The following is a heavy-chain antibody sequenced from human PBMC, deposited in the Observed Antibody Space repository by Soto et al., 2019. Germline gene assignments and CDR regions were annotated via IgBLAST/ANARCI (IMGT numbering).Heavy chain of an antibody. CDR2: ISSSSSTI. Sequence: GGSLRLSCAASGFTFSSYSMNWVRQAPGKGLEWVSYISSSSSTIYYADSVKGRFTISRDNAKNSLYLQMNSLRDEDTAVYYCAREIRYYDSIFYGMDVWGQGTTVTVSS. CDR1: GFTFSSYS. D-gene: IGHD3-22*01. CDR3: AREIRYYDSIFYGMDV. J-gene: IGHJ6*02. V-gene: IGHV3-48*02.